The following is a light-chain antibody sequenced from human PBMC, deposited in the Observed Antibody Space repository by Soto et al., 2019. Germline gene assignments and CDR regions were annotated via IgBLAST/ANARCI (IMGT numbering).Light chain of an antibody. J-gene: IGKJ1*01. CDR1: QSINSF. CDR3: QQSYSTPWT. V-gene: IGKV1-39*01. Sequence: DIQMTQSPSSLSASVEDTVTITCRASQSINSFLNWYQQKPGKAPKVLIYAASTLQGGVPSRFSGSGSGTDFTLTISSLQPEDFATYYCQQSYSTPWTFGQGTKLEIK. CDR2: AAS.